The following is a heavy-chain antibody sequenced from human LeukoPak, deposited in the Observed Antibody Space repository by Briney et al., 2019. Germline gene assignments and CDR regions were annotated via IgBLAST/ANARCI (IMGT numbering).Heavy chain of an antibody. Sequence: GGSLRLSCAASGFTFSSYAMSWVRQAPGKGLEWVSAISGSDGSTYYADSVKGRFTISRDNSKNTLFLQMNSLRAEDTAVYYCAKPPAGTSSYFDYWGQGTLVTVSS. J-gene: IGHJ4*02. CDR3: AKPPAGTSSYFDY. CDR2: ISGSDGST. D-gene: IGHD6-13*01. V-gene: IGHV3-23*01. CDR1: GFTFSSYA.